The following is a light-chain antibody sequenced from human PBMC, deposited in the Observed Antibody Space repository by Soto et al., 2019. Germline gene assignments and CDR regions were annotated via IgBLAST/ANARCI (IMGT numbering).Light chain of an antibody. CDR2: EVS. Sequence: QSVLTQPPSASGSPGQSVTISCTGTSSDVGGYNYVSWYQQHSGKAPNLMIYEVSKWPSGVPDRFSGSKSGNTASLTVSGLQAEDEADYYCSSYAGSNNFVVFGGGTKLTVL. V-gene: IGLV2-8*01. J-gene: IGLJ2*01. CDR3: SSYAGSNNFVV. CDR1: SSDVGGYNY.